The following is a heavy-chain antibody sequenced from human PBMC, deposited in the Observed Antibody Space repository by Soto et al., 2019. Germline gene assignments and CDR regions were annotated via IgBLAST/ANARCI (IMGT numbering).Heavy chain of an antibody. CDR3: AKDVCRGATTACYTMLMS. V-gene: IGHV3-43D*04. D-gene: IGHD1-26*01. J-gene: IGHJ5*02. CDR1: GFTFSDYA. Sequence: GGSLRLSCAASGFTFSDYALHWVRQAPGKGLEWVSLLCWDGSRSYYADSVKGRFIISRDNNKESLSLLMNSLGTEDSGLYYCAKDVCRGATTACYTMLMSWGRGTQVTVSS. CDR2: LCWDGSRS.